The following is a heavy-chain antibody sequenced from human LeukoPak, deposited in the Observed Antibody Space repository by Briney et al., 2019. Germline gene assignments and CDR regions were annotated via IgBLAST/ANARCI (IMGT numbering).Heavy chain of an antibody. CDR1: GGSFSGYY. J-gene: IGHJ6*02. CDR2: INHSGST. CDR3: ARERARIAARPYYYGMDV. D-gene: IGHD6-6*01. Sequence: PSETLSLTCAVYGGSFSGYYWSWIRQPPGKGLEWMGEINHSGSTNYNPSLKSRVTISVDTSKNQFSLKLSSVTAADTAVYYCARERARIAARPYYYGMDVWGQGTTVTVSS. V-gene: IGHV4-34*01.